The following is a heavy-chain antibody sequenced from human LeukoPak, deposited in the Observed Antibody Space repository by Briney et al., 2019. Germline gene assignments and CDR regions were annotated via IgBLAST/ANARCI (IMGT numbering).Heavy chain of an antibody. Sequence: PSETLSLARSVSGASISCDHWTSVQQLPGKGVEWNGNVDYNGATKYNPSLSSRITISLDTSHNLYSFHLTAVTAADTAHYFCTREYEACDYGGQG. CDR3: TREYEACDY. CDR2: VDYNGAT. J-gene: IGHJ4*02. CDR1: GASISCDH. D-gene: IGHD2-8*01. V-gene: IGHV4-59*01.